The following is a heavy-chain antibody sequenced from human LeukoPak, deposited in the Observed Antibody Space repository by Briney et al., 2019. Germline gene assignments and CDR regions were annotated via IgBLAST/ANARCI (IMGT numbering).Heavy chain of an antibody. CDR3: ARTGYYSAYFDY. CDR2: IYYSGST. CDR1: GGSISSYY. D-gene: IGHD3-3*01. Sequence: SETLSLTCTVSGGSISSYYWSWIRQPPGKGLEWIGYIYYSGSTNYNPSLKSRVTISVDTSKNQFSLKLSSVTAADTAVYYCARTGYYSAYFDYWGQGTLVPVSS. V-gene: IGHV4-59*01. J-gene: IGHJ4*02.